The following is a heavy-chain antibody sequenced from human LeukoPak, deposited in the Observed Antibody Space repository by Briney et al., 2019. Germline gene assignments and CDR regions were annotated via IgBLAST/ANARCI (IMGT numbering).Heavy chain of an antibody. CDR1: GFTFSNYA. CDR3: ARLRPYSSTWYAYYGMDV. J-gene: IGHJ6*02. D-gene: IGHD6-13*01. Sequence: GGALRLSCAASGFTFSNYAMSWVRQAPGKGLEWVANIKQYGTHSIYVDSVKGRFTISRDNAKNSLYLQMNSLRAEETAVYYCARLRPYSSTWYAYYGMDVWGQGTTVTVSS. CDR2: IKQYGTHS. V-gene: IGHV3-7*04.